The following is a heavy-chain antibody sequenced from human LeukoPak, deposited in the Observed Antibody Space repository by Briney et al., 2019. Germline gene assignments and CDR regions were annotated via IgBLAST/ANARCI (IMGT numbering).Heavy chain of an antibody. CDR1: GVSISGNY. CDR3: ARVVNHGHSDY. D-gene: IGHD4-17*01. V-gene: IGHV4-59*01. Sequence: TSETLSLTCTVSGVSISGNYWSWIRQPPGKGLEWIGYIFYTGSTNYNPSLQSRVTILLDTSKNQFSLKLSSVSAADTAVYYCARVVNHGHSDYWGQGTLVTVSS. CDR2: IFYTGST. J-gene: IGHJ4*02.